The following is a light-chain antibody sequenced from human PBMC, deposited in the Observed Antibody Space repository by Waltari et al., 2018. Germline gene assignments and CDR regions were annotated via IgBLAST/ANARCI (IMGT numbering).Light chain of an antibody. J-gene: IGKJ4*01. Sequence: EVVLTQSPVTLSLAAGERATLSCRAIESVSNYLAWYQQKPGQSPRLLIYDTSKRATGIPARFSGSGYGTDFTLTINNLEAEDFALYYCQQGSILPLTFGGGTNVEIK. V-gene: IGKV3-11*01. CDR2: DTS. CDR1: ESVSNY. CDR3: QQGSILPLT.